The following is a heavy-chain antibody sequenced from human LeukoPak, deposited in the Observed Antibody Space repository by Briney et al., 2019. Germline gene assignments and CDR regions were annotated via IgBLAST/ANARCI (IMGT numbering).Heavy chain of an antibody. D-gene: IGHD1-26*01. CDR1: GGSFSSVSYY. V-gene: IGHV4-61*02. Sequence: SQTLSLTCTVSGGSFSSVSYYWSRIRQPARKGLEWIGRIYTSGSTNYNPSLKSRVTISVDTSKNQFSLKLSSVSAADTAVYYCARGGLLNWFDPWGQGTLVTVSS. CDR2: IYTSGST. J-gene: IGHJ5*02. CDR3: ARGGLLNWFDP.